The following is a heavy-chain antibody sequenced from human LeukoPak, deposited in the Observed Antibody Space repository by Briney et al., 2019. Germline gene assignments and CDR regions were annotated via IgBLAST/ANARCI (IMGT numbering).Heavy chain of an antibody. D-gene: IGHD2-2*01. J-gene: IGHJ4*02. CDR2: ISAYNGNT. V-gene: IGHV1-18*01. Sequence: VASVKVSCKASGYTFTSYGISWVRQAPGQGLEWMGWISAYNGNTNYAQKLQGRVTMTTDTSTSTAYMELRSLRSDDTAVYYCARDLVVVPAAKGPRTWWDYWGQGTLVTVSS. CDR3: ARDLVVVPAAKGPRTWWDY. CDR1: GYTFTSYG.